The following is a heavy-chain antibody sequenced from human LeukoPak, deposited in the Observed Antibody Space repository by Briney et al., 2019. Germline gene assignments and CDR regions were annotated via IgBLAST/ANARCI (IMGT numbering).Heavy chain of an antibody. D-gene: IGHD1-26*01. V-gene: IGHV1-18*01. CDR1: GYTFTSYG. CDR2: ISAYNGNT. CDR3: ARGGVGDTTFDP. Sequence: ASVSVFCKASGYTFTSYGISWVRQARGQALEWMGWISAYNGNTNYAQKLQGRVTITTDTSTSTAYMDMRSLRSDDTTVYYCARGGVGDTTFDPWGQGTLVTVSS. J-gene: IGHJ5*02.